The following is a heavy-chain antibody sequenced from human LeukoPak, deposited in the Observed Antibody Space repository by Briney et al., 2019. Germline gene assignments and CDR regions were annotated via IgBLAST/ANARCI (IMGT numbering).Heavy chain of an antibody. Sequence: GGSLRLSCTASGFTFGDYAMSWVRQAPGKGLEWVGFIRSKAYGGTTEYAAPVKGRFTISRDDSKSIAYLQMNSLKTEDTAVYYCTRDPGPGYYYDSEDYWGQGTLVTVSS. J-gene: IGHJ4*02. CDR2: IRSKAYGGTT. CDR3: TRDPGPGYYYDSEDY. D-gene: IGHD3-22*01. CDR1: GFTFGDYA. V-gene: IGHV3-49*04.